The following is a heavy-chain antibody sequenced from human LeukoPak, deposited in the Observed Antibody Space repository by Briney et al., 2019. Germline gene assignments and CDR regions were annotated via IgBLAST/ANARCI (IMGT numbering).Heavy chain of an antibody. V-gene: IGHV4-59*01. Sequence: SETLSLTCTVSGGSISNYYWNWIRQPPGKGLEWIGYIYYSGTTNYNPSLKSRVSMSVDTSKNQFSLKLSSVTAADTAVYYCARDVALRSWGQGTLVTVSS. CDR1: GGSISNYY. J-gene: IGHJ5*02. CDR3: ARDVALRS. D-gene: IGHD2-15*01. CDR2: IYYSGTT.